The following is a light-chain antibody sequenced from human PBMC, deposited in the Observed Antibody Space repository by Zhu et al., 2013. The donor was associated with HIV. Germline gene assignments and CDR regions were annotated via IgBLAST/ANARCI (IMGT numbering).Light chain of an antibody. CDR2: EVS. J-gene: IGLJ2*01. V-gene: IGLV2-14*01. CDR3: SSYTSNTTLL. Sequence: QSALTQPASVSGSPGQSITISCTGTSSDVGGYNYVSWYQQHPGKAPKLMIFEVSNRPSGVSNRFSGSKSGNTASLTISGLQAEDEADYSCSSYTSNTTLLFGGGTKLTVL. CDR1: SSDVGGYNY.